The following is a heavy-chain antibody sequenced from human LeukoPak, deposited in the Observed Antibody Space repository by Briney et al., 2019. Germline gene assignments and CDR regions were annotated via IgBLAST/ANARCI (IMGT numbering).Heavy chain of an antibody. J-gene: IGHJ4*02. D-gene: IGHD6-19*01. CDR1: GGSISSYY. CDR3: AREAGYSSGWYNY. CDR2: IYYSGST. Sequence: SETLSLTCTVSGGSISSYYWSWIRQPPGRGLEWIGYIYYSGSTNYDPSLKSRVTISVDTSKNQFSLKLSSVTAADTAVYYCAREAGYSSGWYNYWGQGTLVTVSS. V-gene: IGHV4-59*01.